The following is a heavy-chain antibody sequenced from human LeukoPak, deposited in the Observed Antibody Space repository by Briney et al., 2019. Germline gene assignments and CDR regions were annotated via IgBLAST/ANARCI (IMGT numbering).Heavy chain of an antibody. J-gene: IGHJ4*02. V-gene: IGHV3-30*18. D-gene: IGHD3-10*01. CDR1: GFTFSSYG. CDR2: ISHDGSNE. Sequence: PGGSLRLSCAASGFTFSSYGMHWVRQAPGKGLEWVAVISHDGSNEYYADSVKGRFTISRDNSKNTLYLQMNSLRAEDTAVYYCAKGDSGLLWFGESALIDYWGQGTLVTVSS. CDR3: AKGDSGLLWFGESALIDY.